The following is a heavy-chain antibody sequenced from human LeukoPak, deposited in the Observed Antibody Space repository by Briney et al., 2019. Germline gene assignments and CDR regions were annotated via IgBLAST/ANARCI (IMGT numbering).Heavy chain of an antibody. J-gene: IGHJ4*02. CDR1: GFTFSSYA. CDR3: ARNSELDY. D-gene: IGHD5-18*01. Sequence: GGSLRLSCAASGFTFSSYAMHWVRQAPGKGLEGGAVISYDGSNKYYADSVKGRFTISRDNSKNTLYLQMNSLRAEDTAVYYCARNSELDYWGQGTLVTVSS. CDR2: ISYDGSNK. V-gene: IGHV3-30-3*01.